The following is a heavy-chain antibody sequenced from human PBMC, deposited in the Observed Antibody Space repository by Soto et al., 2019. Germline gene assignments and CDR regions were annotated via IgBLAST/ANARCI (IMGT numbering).Heavy chain of an antibody. CDR2: ISGSGGST. CDR1: GFTFSSYA. V-gene: IGHV3-23*01. CDR3: AKGEITMVRGVIIFDY. D-gene: IGHD3-10*01. Sequence: GGSLRLSCAASGFTFSSYAMSWVRQAPGKGLEWVSAISGSGGSTYYADSVKGRFTISRDNSKNTLYLQMNSLRAEDTAVYYCAKGEITMVRGVIIFDYWGQGTLVTVSS. J-gene: IGHJ4*02.